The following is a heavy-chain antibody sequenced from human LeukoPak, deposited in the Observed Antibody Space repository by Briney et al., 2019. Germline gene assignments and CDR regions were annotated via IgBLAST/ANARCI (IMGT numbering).Heavy chain of an antibody. CDR1: GFTFSSYG. CDR3: AILSSAFDI. V-gene: IGHV3-30*03. CDR2: ISYDGSNK. J-gene: IGHJ3*02. D-gene: IGHD6-13*01. Sequence: GGSLRLSCAASGFTFSSYGMHWVRQAPGKGLEWVAVISYDGSNKYYADSVKGRFTISRDNSKNTLYLQMNSLRAEDTAVYYCAILSSAFDIWGQGTMVTVSS.